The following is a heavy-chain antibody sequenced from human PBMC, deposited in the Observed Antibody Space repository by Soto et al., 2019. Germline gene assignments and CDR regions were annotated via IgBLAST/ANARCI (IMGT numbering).Heavy chain of an antibody. Sequence: GASVKVSCKASGGTFGSYAITWVRRARGQGLEWLGGIIPILNSPAYAQKFQARVVITADEITNTAYMELNSLRFDDTAVYYCAREAPYCTSATCPKFYDMDVWGQGTTVTVSS. CDR2: IIPILNSP. CDR3: AREAPYCTSATCPKFYDMDV. V-gene: IGHV1-69*13. CDR1: GGTFGSYA. J-gene: IGHJ6*02. D-gene: IGHD2-2*01.